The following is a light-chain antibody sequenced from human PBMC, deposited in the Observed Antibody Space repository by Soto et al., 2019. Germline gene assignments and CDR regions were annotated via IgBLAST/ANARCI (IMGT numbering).Light chain of an antibody. V-gene: IGLV2-23*01. Sequence: QSALTQPASVSGSPGQSITISCTGTSSDVGSYNLVSWYQQHPGKAPKLTIYEGSKRPSGVSNRFSGSKSGNTASLTISGLQAEDEADYYCCSYAGSSSYVLGTGTKVTVL. CDR1: SSDVGSYNL. CDR3: CSYAGSSSYV. CDR2: EGS. J-gene: IGLJ1*01.